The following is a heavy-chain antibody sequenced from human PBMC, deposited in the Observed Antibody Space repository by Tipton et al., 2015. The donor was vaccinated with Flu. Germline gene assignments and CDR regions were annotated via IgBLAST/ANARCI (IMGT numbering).Heavy chain of an antibody. V-gene: IGHV1-69*01. CDR3: AGAPRYCSSTTCYGWFDP. J-gene: IGHJ5*02. CDR1: GGTFNSQA. D-gene: IGHD2-2*01. Sequence: QMQLVQSGAEMKKPGSSVKVSCKTSGGTFNSQAINWVRQAPGQGLEWMGGIIPMFGKANYAQKFQGRVTITADESTSTAYMDLSSLRSDDTAMYYCAGAPRYCSSTTCYGWFDPWGQGTLVTVSS. CDR2: IIPMFGKA.